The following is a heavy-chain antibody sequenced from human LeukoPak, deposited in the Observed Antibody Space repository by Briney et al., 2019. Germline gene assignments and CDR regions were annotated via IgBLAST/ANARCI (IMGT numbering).Heavy chain of an antibody. CDR1: GFTLSSYE. J-gene: IGHJ4*02. CDR3: ARGPYSSNWYVDY. Sequence: GGSLRLSCAVSGFTLSSYEMNWVRLPPGKGLEWISYISRTGNSIYYADSVKGRFTISRDSAKNSLYLQMNSVRAEDTAVYYCARGPYSSNWYVDYWGQGTLVTVSS. D-gene: IGHD6-13*01. V-gene: IGHV3-48*03. CDR2: ISRTGNSI.